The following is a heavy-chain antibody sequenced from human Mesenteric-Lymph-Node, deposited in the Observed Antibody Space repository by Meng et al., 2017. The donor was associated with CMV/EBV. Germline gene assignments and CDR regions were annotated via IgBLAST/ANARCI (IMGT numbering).Heavy chain of an antibody. V-gene: IGHV1-69*05. CDR1: GGTFSSYA. Sequence: GGTFSSYAISWVRQAPGQGLEWMGGIIPIFGTANYAQKFQGRVTITTDESTSTAYMELSSLRSEDTAVYYCARDREYPYHRDWYFDLWGRGTLVTVSS. D-gene: IGHD2/OR15-2a*01. CDR3: ARDREYPYHRDWYFDL. CDR2: IIPIFGTA. J-gene: IGHJ2*01.